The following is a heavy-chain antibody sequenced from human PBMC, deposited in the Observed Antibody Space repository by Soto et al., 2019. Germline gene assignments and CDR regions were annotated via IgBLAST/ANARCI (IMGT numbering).Heavy chain of an antibody. CDR3: AKDHIVAAAADY. D-gene: IGHD2-2*01. CDR1: GFTFDTYG. V-gene: IGHV3-30*18. J-gene: IGHJ4*02. CDR2: ISYDGSNR. Sequence: GGSLRLSCAASGFTFDTYGMHWVRQAPGKGLEWVAVISYDGSNRYYADSVKGRFTISRDNSKNTLYLQMNSLRSEDTAVYYCAKDHIVAAAADYWGQGTLVTVSS.